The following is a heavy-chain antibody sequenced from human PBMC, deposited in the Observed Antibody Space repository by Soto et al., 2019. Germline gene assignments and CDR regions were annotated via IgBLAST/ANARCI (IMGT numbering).Heavy chain of an antibody. CDR3: AKERYCSSTSCYVHYYYYMDV. V-gene: IGHV3-23*01. CDR2: ISGSGGST. J-gene: IGHJ6*03. CDR1: GFTFSSYA. Sequence: GGSLRLSCAASGFTFSSYAMSWVRQAPGKGLEWVSAISGSGGSTYYADSVKGRFTISRDNSKNTLYLQMNSLRAEDTAVYYCAKERYCSSTSCYVHYYYYMDVWGKGTTVTVSS. D-gene: IGHD2-2*01.